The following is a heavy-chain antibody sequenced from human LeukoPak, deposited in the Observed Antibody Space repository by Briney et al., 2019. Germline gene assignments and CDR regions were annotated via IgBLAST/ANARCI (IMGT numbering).Heavy chain of an antibody. CDR1: GGSISSGGYY. J-gene: IGHJ5*02. CDR2: IYYSGST. D-gene: IGHD2-2*01. V-gene: IGHV4-31*03. Sequence: SQTLSLTCTVSGGSISSGGYYWSWIRQHPGKGLEWIGYIYYSGSTYYNPSLKSRVTISVDTSKNQFSLKLSSVPAADTAVYYCARGTGEDIVVVPDNNWFDPWGQGTLVTVSS. CDR3: ARGTGEDIVVVPDNNWFDP.